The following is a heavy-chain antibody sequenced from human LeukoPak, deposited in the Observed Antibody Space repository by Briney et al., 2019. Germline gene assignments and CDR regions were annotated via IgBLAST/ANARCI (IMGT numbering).Heavy chain of an antibody. D-gene: IGHD2-2*01. Sequence: SETLSLTCTVSGGSISSSSYYWGWIRQPPGKGLEWIGSIYYSGSTYYNPSPKSRVTISVDRSKNQFSLKLSSVTAADTAVYYCASSVVVPAAALFPFDYWGQGTLVTVSS. J-gene: IGHJ4*02. CDR2: IYYSGST. CDR3: ASSVVVPAAALFPFDY. CDR1: GGSISSSSYY. V-gene: IGHV4-39*07.